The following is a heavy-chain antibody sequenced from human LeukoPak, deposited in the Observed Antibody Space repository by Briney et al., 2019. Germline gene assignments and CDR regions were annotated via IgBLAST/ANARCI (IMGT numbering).Heavy chain of an antibody. Sequence: GGSLRLSCAASGFTFSSYWMSWVRQAPGKGLEWVSYTSNSGSSIYYADSVKGRFTISRDNAKNSLYLQMNSLRAEDTAVYYCARGGFGYYMDVWGKGTTVTVSS. V-gene: IGHV3-48*01. J-gene: IGHJ6*03. CDR3: ARGGFGYYMDV. CDR2: TSNSGSSI. CDR1: GFTFSSYW. D-gene: IGHD3-3*01.